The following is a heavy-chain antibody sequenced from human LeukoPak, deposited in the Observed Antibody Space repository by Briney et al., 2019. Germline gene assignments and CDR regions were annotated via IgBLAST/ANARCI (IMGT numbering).Heavy chain of an antibody. CDR1: GFTFSSYW. V-gene: IGHV3-23*01. CDR3: AKAGFGGSYLLNFDY. CDR2: IAGSGGST. J-gene: IGHJ4*02. D-gene: IGHD1-26*01. Sequence: PGGSLRLSCAASGFTFSSYWMHWVRQAPGKGLEWVSGIAGSGGSTYYADSVKGRFTISRDNSKNTLYLQMNSLRAEDTAVYYCAKAGFGGSYLLNFDYWGQGTLVTVSS.